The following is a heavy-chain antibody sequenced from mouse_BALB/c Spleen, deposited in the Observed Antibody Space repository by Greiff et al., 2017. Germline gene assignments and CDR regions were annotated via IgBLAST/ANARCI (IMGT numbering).Heavy chain of an antibody. D-gene: IGHD3-1*01. J-gene: IGHJ3*01. CDR1: GYTFTSYV. Sequence: EVQLQQSGPELVKPGASVKMSCKASGYTFTSYVMHWVKQKPGQGLEWIGYINPYNDGTKYNEKFKGKATLTSDKSSSTAYMELSSLTSEDSAVYYCARGAQLGPEEFAYWGQGTLVTVSA. CDR2: INPYNDGT. V-gene: IGHV1-14*01. CDR3: ARGAQLGPEEFAY.